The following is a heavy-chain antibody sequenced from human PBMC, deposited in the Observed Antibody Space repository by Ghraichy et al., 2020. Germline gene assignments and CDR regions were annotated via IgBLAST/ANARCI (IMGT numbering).Heavy chain of an antibody. V-gene: IGHV4-39*01. D-gene: IGHD3-10*01. CDR1: GGSIRTRTPS. CDR2: IYHSGSS. Sequence: SETLSLTCTVSGGSIRTRTPSWGWIRQPPGKGLQWIGSIYHSGSSYYNPSLKSRVTISVDTSKNQFSLKLSSVTAADTAVYYCARIGTIGYYYGMDVWGQGTTVTVSS. J-gene: IGHJ6*02. CDR3: ARIGTIGYYYGMDV.